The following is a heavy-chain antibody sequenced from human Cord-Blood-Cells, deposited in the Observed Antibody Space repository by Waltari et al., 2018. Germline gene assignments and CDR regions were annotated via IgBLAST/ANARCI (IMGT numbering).Heavy chain of an antibody. CDR1: GYTLTELS. D-gene: IGHD1-7*01. CDR3: ATESRTELPDAFDI. Sequence: QVQLVQSGAEVKKPGASVKVSCKVSGYTLTELSIPWVRQAPGKGLAWRGGFDPEDGETIYAQKFQGRVTMTEDTSTDTAYMELSSLRSEDTAVYYCATESRTELPDAFDIWGQGTMVTVSS. CDR2: FDPEDGET. J-gene: IGHJ3*02. V-gene: IGHV1-24*01.